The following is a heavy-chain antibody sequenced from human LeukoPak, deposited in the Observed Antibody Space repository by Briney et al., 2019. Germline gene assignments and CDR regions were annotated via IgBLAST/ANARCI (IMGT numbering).Heavy chain of an antibody. Sequence: ASVKVSCKASGGTFSSYAISWVRQAPGQGLEWMGKIIPIFGIANYAQKFQGRVTITADKSTSTAYMKLSSLRSEDTAVYYCARDKTGLLWFGELPGNWFDPWGQGTLVTVSS. V-gene: IGHV1-69*04. D-gene: IGHD3-10*01. CDR2: IIPIFGIA. CDR3: ARDKTGLLWFGELPGNWFDP. CDR1: GGTFSSYA. J-gene: IGHJ5*02.